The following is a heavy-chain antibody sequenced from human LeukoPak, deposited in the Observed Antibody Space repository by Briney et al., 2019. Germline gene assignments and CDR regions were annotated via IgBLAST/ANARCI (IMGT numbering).Heavy chain of an antibody. CDR1: GFTFSDYH. V-gene: IGHV3-11*04. CDR2: ISTSGSII. J-gene: IGHJ6*03. CDR3: ARRTDHNYYYMDV. D-gene: IGHD2-2*01. Sequence: SGGSLRLSCAASGFTFSDYHMSWIRQAPGKGLEWVSDISTSGSIIYYADSVKGRFTISRDNSKNTLYLQMNSLRAEDTAVYYCARRTDHNYYYMDVWGKGTTVTVSS.